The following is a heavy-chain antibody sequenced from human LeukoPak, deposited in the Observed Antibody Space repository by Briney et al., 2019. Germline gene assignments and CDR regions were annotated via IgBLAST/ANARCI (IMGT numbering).Heavy chain of an antibody. D-gene: IGHD1-26*01. CDR2: ISYDGSNK. Sequence: PGGSLRLSCAASGFIFSRYAMHWVRQAPGKGLEWVAVISYDGSNKYYADSVKGRFTISRDNSKNTLFLQMNSLRAEETAVYYCARVASGSYATNDYWGQGTVVTVSS. CDR1: GFIFSRYA. CDR3: ARVASGSYATNDY. J-gene: IGHJ4*02. V-gene: IGHV3-30*04.